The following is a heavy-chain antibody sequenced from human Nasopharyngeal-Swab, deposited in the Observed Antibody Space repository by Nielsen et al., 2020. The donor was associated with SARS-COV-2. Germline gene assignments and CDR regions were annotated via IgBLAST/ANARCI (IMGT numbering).Heavy chain of an antibody. D-gene: IGHD1-1*01. Sequence: GGSLRLSCAASGFTLSNYNMNWVRQTPGKGLEWVSYISTTSGTIYYAVYVKGRFTISRDNAKNSLYLQMNSLRDEDTAVHYCARDRYWNDGAFDIWGQGTMVTVSS. CDR3: ARDRYWNDGAFDI. J-gene: IGHJ3*02. CDR1: GFTLSNYN. CDR2: ISTTSGTI. V-gene: IGHV3-48*02.